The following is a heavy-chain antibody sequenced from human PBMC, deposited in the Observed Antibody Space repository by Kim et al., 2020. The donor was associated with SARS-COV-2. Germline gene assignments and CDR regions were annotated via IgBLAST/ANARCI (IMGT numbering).Heavy chain of an antibody. D-gene: IGHD6-13*01. CDR1: GFTFSSYS. CDR3: ARQAAAGTNFDY. J-gene: IGHJ4*02. Sequence: GGPLRLSCAASGFTFSSYSMNWVRQAPGKGLEWVSSISSSSSYIYYADSVKGRFTISRDNAKNSLYLQMNSLRAEDTAVYYCARQAAAGTNFDYWGQGTLVTVSS. V-gene: IGHV3-21*01. CDR2: ISSSSSYI.